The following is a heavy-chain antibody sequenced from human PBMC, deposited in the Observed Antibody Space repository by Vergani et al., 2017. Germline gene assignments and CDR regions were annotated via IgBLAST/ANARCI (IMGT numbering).Heavy chain of an antibody. V-gene: IGHV1-46*03. CDR2: INPSGGHT. CDR3: ARGDYGILTGYRY. Sequence: QVQVVQSGAEVKKSGASVQVPCKTSGYTFSNYYMHWVRQAPGQGLEWMGIINPSGGHTNYAQKFQGRVTMTRDTSTSTVYMELSSLRFEDTAIYYCARGDYGILTGYRYWGQGTLVTVSA. D-gene: IGHD3-9*01. J-gene: IGHJ4*02. CDR1: GYTFSNYY.